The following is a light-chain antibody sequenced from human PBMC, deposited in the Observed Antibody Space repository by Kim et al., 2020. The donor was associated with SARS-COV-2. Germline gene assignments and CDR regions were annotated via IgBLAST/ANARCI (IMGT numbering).Light chain of an antibody. CDR1: QGISTY. CDR3: QQLNSYPWT. Sequence: DIQLTHSPPFLSASVGDRVTITCRASQGISTYLAWYQQIPGKAPKLLIYRASTLQRGVPSRFSGCGSGTEFTLTISNLQPEDFAIYYCQQLNSYPWTFGQGTKVDIK. J-gene: IGKJ1*01. CDR2: RAS. V-gene: IGKV1-9*01.